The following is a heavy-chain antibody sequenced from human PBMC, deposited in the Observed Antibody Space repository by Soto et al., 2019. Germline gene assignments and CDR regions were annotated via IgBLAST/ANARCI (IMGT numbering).Heavy chain of an antibody. V-gene: IGHV1-18*01. CDR2: ISAYNGNT. J-gene: IGHJ6*02. CDR1: GYTFTSYG. Sequence: ASVKGSCKASGYTFTSYGISWVRQAPGQGLEWMGWISAYNGNTNYAQKLQGRVTMTTDTSTSTAYMELRSLRSDDTAVYYCARDIIAAADSYGMDVWGQGTTVTVSS. CDR3: ARDIIAAADSYGMDV. D-gene: IGHD6-13*01.